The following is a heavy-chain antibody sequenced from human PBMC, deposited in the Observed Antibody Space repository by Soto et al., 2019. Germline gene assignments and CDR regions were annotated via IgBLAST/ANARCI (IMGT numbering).Heavy chain of an antibody. CDR3: ARDWRGSSSGRGNWFQP. D-gene: IGHD6-6*01. CDR1: GYTFTSYV. J-gene: IGHJ5*02. CDR2: ISAYNWNT. V-gene: IGHV1-18*04. Sequence: QVQLVQSGAEVKKPGASVKVSCKASGYTFTSYVISWVRQAPGQGLEWMGWISAYNWNTNYAQKHLRRVTMPIDTSKHKAYMELRRLRSDDTGVYYCARDWRGSSSGRGNWFQPWGQGSLVTVFS.